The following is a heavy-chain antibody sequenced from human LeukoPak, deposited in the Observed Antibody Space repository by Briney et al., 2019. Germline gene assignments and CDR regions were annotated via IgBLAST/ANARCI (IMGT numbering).Heavy chain of an antibody. D-gene: IGHD2-2*01. V-gene: IGHV1-8*01. J-gene: IGHJ3*02. Sequence: GASVKVSCEASGYTFTSYDINWVRQATGQGLEWMGWMNPNSGNTGYAQKFQGRVTMTRNTSISTAYMELSSLRSEGTAVYYCARGYCSSTSCYRPKGAFDIWGQGTMVTVSS. CDR1: GYTFTSYD. CDR3: ARGYCSSTSCYRPKGAFDI. CDR2: MNPNSGNT.